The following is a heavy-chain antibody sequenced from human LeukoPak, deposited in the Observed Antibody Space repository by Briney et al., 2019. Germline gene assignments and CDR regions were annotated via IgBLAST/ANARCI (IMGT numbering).Heavy chain of an antibody. D-gene: IGHD7-27*01. CDR3: ASPTWGHKNFDY. V-gene: IGHV4-59*01. CDR1: GGSISSYY. J-gene: IGHJ4*02. CDR2: IYYSGST. Sequence: SETLSLTCTVSGGSISSYYWSWIRQPPGKGLEWIGYIYYSGSTNYNPSLKSRVTISVDTSKNQFSLKLSSVTAADTAVYYCASPTWGHKNFDYWGQGTLVTVSS.